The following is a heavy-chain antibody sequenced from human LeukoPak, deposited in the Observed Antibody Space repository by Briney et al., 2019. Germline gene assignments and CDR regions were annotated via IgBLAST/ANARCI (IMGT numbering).Heavy chain of an antibody. CDR1: GYSFTSYW. Sequence: GESLKIACKASGYSFTSYWIGWVRQMPGKGLEWMGIIDPSDSETRYTPSFQGQVTISVDKSLTTADLQWNSLKASDTAMYYCARQTAMGRSGNYWGQGTLVTVSS. J-gene: IGHJ4*02. CDR3: ARQTAMGRSGNY. D-gene: IGHD5-18*01. CDR2: IDPSDSET. V-gene: IGHV5-51*01.